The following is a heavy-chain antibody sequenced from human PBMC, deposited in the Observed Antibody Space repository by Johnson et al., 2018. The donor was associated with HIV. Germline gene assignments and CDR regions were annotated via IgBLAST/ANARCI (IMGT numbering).Heavy chain of an antibody. Sequence: VQLVESGGGLVQPGGSLRLSCAASGFTFSSYWMSWVRQAPGKGLEWVANIKQDASEKNYVDSVKGRFTISRDNAKNSLYLQMDSLRAEDGAVYFCVREGGYSGYDPLKGNAFDIWGQGTVVTVSS. CDR3: VREGGYSGYDPLKGNAFDI. CDR1: GFTFSSYW. J-gene: IGHJ3*02. D-gene: IGHD5-12*01. V-gene: IGHV3-7*01. CDR2: IKQDASEK.